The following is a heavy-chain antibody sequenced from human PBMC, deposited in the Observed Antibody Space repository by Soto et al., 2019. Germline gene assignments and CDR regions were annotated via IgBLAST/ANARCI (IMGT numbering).Heavy chain of an antibody. J-gene: IGHJ4*02. V-gene: IGHV3-30-3*01. CDR3: XXXXXXXXXAFDD. Sequence: QVHLVESGGGVVQPGRSLRLSCAASGFTFSSYTMHWVRXXXXXXXEWMAVISSDGSNKYYADSVKGRFTISRDNSKXXXXXXXXXXXXXXXXXXXXXXXXXXXXXAFDDWGQGTLVTVSS. CDR1: GFTFSSYT. CDR2: ISSDGSNK.